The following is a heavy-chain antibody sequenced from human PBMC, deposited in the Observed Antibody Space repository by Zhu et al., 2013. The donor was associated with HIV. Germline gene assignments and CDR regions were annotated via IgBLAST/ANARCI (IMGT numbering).Heavy chain of an antibody. CDR1: GYTFTGYY. CDR2: INPNSGGT. V-gene: IGHV1-2*02. J-gene: IGHJ4*02. D-gene: IGHD4-17*01. CDR3: ARVAPNYRDYHGPSDY. Sequence: QVQLVQSGAEVKKPGASVKVSCKASGYTFTGYYMHWVRQAPGQGLEWMGWINPNSGGTNYAQKFQGRVTMTRDTSISTAYMELRSLRSDDTAVYYCARVAPNYRDYHGPSDYWGQGTLVTVSS.